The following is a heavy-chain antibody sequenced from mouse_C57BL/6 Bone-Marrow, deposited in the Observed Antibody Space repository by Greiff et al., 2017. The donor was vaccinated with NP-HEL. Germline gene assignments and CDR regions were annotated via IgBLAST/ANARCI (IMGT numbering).Heavy chain of an antibody. D-gene: IGHD1-1*01. CDR2: IYPGSGNT. CDR3: ARGPYYYGSSYWYFDV. J-gene: IGHJ1*03. CDR1: GYTFTDYY. Sequence: VQGVESGAELVRPGASVKLSCKASGYTFTDYYINWVKQRPGQGLEWIARIYPGSGNTYYNDKFKGKATLTAEKSSSTAYMQLSRLTSEDSAVYFCARGPYYYGSSYWYFDVWGTGTTVTVSS. V-gene: IGHV1-76*01.